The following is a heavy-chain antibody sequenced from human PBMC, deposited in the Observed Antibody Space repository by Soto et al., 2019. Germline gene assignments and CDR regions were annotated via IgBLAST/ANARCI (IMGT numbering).Heavy chain of an antibody. CDR1: GYTFTSYG. Sequence: QVQLVQSGPDLKRPGASMKVSCKASGYTFTSYGISWVRQAPGQGLEWMAWISPLKGRTQYSQKAQGRVNLSTDTSSTTAYMEMTTLRVDDTAVYYCAMDYGDRPEYFKHWGQGTLVTVS. D-gene: IGHD4-17*01. CDR3: AMDYGDRPEYFKH. V-gene: IGHV1-18*04. CDR2: ISPLKGRT. J-gene: IGHJ1*01.